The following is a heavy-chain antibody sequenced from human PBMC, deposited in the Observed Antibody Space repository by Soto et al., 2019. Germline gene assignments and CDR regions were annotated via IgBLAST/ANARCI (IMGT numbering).Heavy chain of an antibody. J-gene: IGHJ6*02. CDR1: GYTFSSYG. V-gene: IGHV1-18*01. Sequence: QVQLVQSGVEVKKPGASVKVSCKASGYTFSSYGITWVRQAPGQGLEWMGWISAYNGNTKHAQKFQGRVTMTTDIFTSTADMELRGLRSDDTAVYYCARGLVSAIRQEEYYGMDVWGQGTTVTVSS. CDR3: ARGLVSAIRQEEYYGMDV. CDR2: ISAYNGNT. D-gene: IGHD2-2*01.